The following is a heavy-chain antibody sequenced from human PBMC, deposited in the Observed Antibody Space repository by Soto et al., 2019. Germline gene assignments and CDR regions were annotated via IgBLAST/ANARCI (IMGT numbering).Heavy chain of an antibody. D-gene: IGHD3-16*01. CDR2: IHSIRSII. CDR1: GFTFSSHA. V-gene: IGHV3-48*02. Sequence: EVQLVESGGGLVQPGGSLRLSCAVSGFTFSSHAMNWVRQAPGKGLEWVAYIHSIRSIIYYADSVKGRFTISRDNAKNSLYLHMDSLRDEDTALYYCARDARNADYDYWGQGTLVTVSS. CDR3: ARDARNADYDY. J-gene: IGHJ4*02.